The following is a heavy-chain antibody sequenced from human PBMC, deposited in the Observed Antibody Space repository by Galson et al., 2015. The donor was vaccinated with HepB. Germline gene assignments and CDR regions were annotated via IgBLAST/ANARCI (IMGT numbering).Heavy chain of an antibody. Sequence: LRLSCAASGFTFSSYSMNWVRQAPGKGLEWVSYISSSSSTIYYADSVKGRFTISRDNAKNTLYLQMNSLKSEDTGMYYCTTGYAYGSGHDFNWGQGTLVTVSS. CDR2: ISSSSSTI. D-gene: IGHD3-10*01. CDR3: TTGYAYGSGHDFN. V-gene: IGHV3-48*04. CDR1: GFTFSSYS. J-gene: IGHJ4*02.